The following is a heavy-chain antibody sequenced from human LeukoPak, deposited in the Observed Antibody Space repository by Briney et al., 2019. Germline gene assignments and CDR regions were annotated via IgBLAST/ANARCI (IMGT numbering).Heavy chain of an antibody. J-gene: IGHJ6*02. D-gene: IGHD6-19*01. CDR1: GGSFNSYF. V-gene: IGHV4-34*01. CDR3: ARAGGIAVAGTYYYYGMDV. CDR2: INHSGST. Sequence: TSETLSLTCALYGGSFNSYFWSWIRQPPGKGLEWIGEINHSGSTNYNPSLESRVTTSVDTSKNQFSLKLSSVTAADTAVYYCARAGGIAVAGTYYYYGMDVWGQGTTVTVSS.